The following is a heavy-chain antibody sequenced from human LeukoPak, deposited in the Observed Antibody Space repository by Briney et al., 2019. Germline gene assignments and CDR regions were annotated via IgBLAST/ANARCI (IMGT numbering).Heavy chain of an antibody. V-gene: IGHV1-69*13. J-gene: IGHJ4*02. CDR3: AREDCSGGSCNFGY. CDR2: IIPIFGTA. Sequence: GASVKVSCKASGGTFSSYAISWVRQAPGQGLEWMGGIIPIFGTANYAQKFQGRVTITADESTSTAYMELRSLRSEDTAVYYCAREDCSGGSCNFGYWGQGTLVTVSS. CDR1: GGTFSSYA. D-gene: IGHD2-15*01.